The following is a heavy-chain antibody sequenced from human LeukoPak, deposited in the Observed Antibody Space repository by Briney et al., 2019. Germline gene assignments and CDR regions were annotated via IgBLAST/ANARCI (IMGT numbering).Heavy chain of an antibody. V-gene: IGHV7-4-1*02. D-gene: IGHD3-10*01. CDR2: INTNTGNP. Sequence: GASVKVSCKASGYTFTSYAMNWVRQAPGQGLEWMGWINTNTGNPTYAQGFTGRFVFSLDTSGSTAYLQISSLKAEDTAVYYCAREDSRGYTRHTFDIWGQGTMVTVSS. CDR3: AREDSRGYTRHTFDI. J-gene: IGHJ3*02. CDR1: GYTFTSYA.